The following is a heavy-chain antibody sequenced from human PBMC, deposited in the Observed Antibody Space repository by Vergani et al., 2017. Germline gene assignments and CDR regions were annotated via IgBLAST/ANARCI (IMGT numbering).Heavy chain of an antibody. D-gene: IGHD1/OR15-1a*01. J-gene: IGHJ6*03. V-gene: IGHV3-30*03. CDR3: ARDFLTRVTTLDNCYMGV. Sequence: QVQLVESGGGEVQPGRSLRLSCSAAGFPFSDYGVHWVRQAPGKGLEWVSVISYDGNKKNYAESVKGRFTISRDNSKNTLYLEMKALRAEDTAVYYCARDFLTRVTTLDNCYMGVWGKGTTVTVSS. CDR1: GFPFSDYG. CDR2: ISYDGNKK.